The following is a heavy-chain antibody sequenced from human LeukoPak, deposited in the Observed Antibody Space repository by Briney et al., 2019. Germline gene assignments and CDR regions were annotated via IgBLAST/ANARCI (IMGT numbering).Heavy chain of an antibody. D-gene: IGHD1-14*01. Sequence: SQTLSLTCTVSGGSINSGSYYWSWIRQPAGKGLEWIGRIYTSGSTNYNPSLKSRVTISVDTSKNQFSLKLSSVTAADTAVYYCARDITGSFDYWGQGNLVTVSS. CDR3: ARDITGSFDY. V-gene: IGHV4-61*02. J-gene: IGHJ4*02. CDR1: GGSINSGSYY. CDR2: IYTSGST.